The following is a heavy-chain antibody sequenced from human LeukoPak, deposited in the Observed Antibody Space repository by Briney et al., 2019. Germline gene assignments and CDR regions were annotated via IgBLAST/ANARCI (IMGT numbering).Heavy chain of an antibody. CDR1: GYTLTELS. CDR3: ARVRGYCSSTSTCDDY. D-gene: IGHD2-2*01. J-gene: IGHJ4*02. CDR2: FDPEDGET. V-gene: IGHV1-24*01. Sequence: ASVTVSCKVSGYTLTELSMHWVRQAPGKGLEWMGGFDPEDGETIYAQKFQGRVTMTEDTSTDTAYMELSSLRSEDTAVYYCARVRGYCSSTSTCDDYWGQGTLVTVSS.